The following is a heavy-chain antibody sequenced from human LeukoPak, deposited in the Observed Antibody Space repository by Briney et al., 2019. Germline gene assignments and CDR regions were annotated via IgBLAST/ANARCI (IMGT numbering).Heavy chain of an antibody. CDR1: GFTFSIYW. D-gene: IGHD6-6*01. CDR2: IKEDGSEE. CDR3: ARIRPGNYFDY. J-gene: IGHJ4*02. Sequence: GGSLRLSCTASGFTFSIYWMSWVRQAPGKGLEWVASIKEDGSEEHYVDSVKGRFIISRDNARNSVHVQMNSPRAEDTAVYFCARIRPGNYFDYWGQGALVTVSS. V-gene: IGHV3-7*01.